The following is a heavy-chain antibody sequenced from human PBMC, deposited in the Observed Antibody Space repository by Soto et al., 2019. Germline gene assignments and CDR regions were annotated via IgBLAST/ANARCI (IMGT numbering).Heavy chain of an antibody. D-gene: IGHD5-12*01. Sequence: TLSLTCAVYGGSFSGYYWSWIRQPPGKGLEWIGEINHSGSTNYNPSLKSRVTISVDTSKNQFSLKLSSVTAADTAVYYCATRGYSGYGRFDPWGQGTLVTVSS. CDR3: ATRGYSGYGRFDP. V-gene: IGHV4-34*01. J-gene: IGHJ5*02. CDR2: INHSGST. CDR1: GGSFSGYY.